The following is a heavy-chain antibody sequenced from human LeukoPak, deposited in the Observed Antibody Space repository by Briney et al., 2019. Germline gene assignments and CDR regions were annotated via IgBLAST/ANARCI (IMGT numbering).Heavy chain of an antibody. CDR3: ARPLYISSWYFDP. V-gene: IGHV3-74*01. Sequence: GGSLRLSCAASGFTFSSYWMHWVRQAPGKGLVGVSRMSPDGSSTTYADSVKGRFTISRDNAKNTLYLQMNSLRAEDTAVYYCARPLYISSWYFDPWGQGTLVTVSS. CDR2: MSPDGSST. D-gene: IGHD6-13*01. J-gene: IGHJ5*02. CDR1: GFTFSSYW.